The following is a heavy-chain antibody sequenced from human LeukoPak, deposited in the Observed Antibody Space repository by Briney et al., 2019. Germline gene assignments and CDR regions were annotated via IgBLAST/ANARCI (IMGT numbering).Heavy chain of an antibody. Sequence: ASVKVSCKASGYTFTSYAISWVRQAPGQGLEWMGGIIPIFGTANYAQKFQGRVTITTDESTSTAYMELSSLRSEDTAVYYCARGEGSYSSSWHGHYFDYWGQGTLVTVSS. J-gene: IGHJ4*02. D-gene: IGHD6-13*01. CDR2: IIPIFGTA. V-gene: IGHV1-69*05. CDR3: ARGEGSYSSSWHGHYFDY. CDR1: GYTFTSYA.